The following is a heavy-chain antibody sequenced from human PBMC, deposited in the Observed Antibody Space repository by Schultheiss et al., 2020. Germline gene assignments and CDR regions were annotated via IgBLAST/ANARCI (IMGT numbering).Heavy chain of an antibody. Sequence: WGSLRLSCAASGFTFSSYWMSGVRQAPGKGLEWVSAISGSGGSTYYADSVKGRFTISRDNAKNSLYLQMNSLRAEDTAVYYCAREGPYGSGSYQYYYYGMDVWGQGTTVTVSS. CDR1: GFTFSSYW. J-gene: IGHJ6*02. CDR3: AREGPYGSGSYQYYYYGMDV. D-gene: IGHD3-10*01. V-gene: IGHV3-23*01. CDR2: ISGSGGST.